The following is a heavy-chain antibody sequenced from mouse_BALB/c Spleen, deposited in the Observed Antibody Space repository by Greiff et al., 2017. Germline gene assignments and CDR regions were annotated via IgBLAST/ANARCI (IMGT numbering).Heavy chain of an antibody. CDR3: ARAGTGAMDY. CDR1: GYSITSDYA. Sequence: EVHLVESGPGLVKPSQSLSLTCTVTGYSITSDYAWNWIRQFPGNKLEWMGYISYSGSTSYNPSLKSRISITRDTSKNQFFLQLNSVTTEDTATYYCARAGTGAMDYWGQGTSVTVSS. V-gene: IGHV3-2*02. J-gene: IGHJ4*01. CDR2: ISYSGST. D-gene: IGHD3-3*01.